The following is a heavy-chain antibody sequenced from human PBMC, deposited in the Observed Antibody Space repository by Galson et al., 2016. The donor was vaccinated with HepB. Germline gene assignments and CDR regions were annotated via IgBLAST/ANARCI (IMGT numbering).Heavy chain of an antibody. D-gene: IGHD3-9*01. Sequence: SLRLSCAASGFTFNNFGLHWVRQAPGKGLEWVSRISSDGIDKYYADSVKGRFSISRDNSKNTLYLQMNSLRAEDTAVYYCARAPQNNAGYERDTFDVWGQGTMVTVSS. CDR2: ISSDGIDK. CDR3: ARAPQNNAGYERDTFDV. V-gene: IGHV3-30*03. J-gene: IGHJ3*01. CDR1: GFTFNNFG.